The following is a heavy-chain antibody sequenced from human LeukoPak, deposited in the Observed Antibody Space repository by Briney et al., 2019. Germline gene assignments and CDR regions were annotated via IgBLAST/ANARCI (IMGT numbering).Heavy chain of an antibody. CDR3: AKDIATGSGSYRAPPHDS. Sequence: GGSLRLSCAASGFTFDDYAMHWVRHVPGKGLEWVSLISGDGGSTYSADSVKGRFTISRDNSKNSLYLQMNSLRPEDTALYYCAKDIATGSGSYRAPPHDSWGQGTLVTVSS. CDR1: GFTFDDYA. J-gene: IGHJ4*02. D-gene: IGHD3-10*01. V-gene: IGHV3-43*02. CDR2: ISGDGGST.